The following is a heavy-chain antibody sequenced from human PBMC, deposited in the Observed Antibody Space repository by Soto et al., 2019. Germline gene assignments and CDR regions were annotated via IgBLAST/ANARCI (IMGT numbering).Heavy chain of an antibody. CDR1: GYTFTSYY. CDR3: ARDDRYCGNTCCYRGTGY. Sequence: QVQLVQSGAEVKKPGASVKVSCKASGYTFTSYYMHWVRQAPGQGLEWMGIINPSGGSKSYAQKFQGRGPMTRDTSTSTVYMELSSLRSEDTAVYYCARDDRYCGNTCCYRGTGYWGQETLVTASS. J-gene: IGHJ4*02. CDR2: INPSGGSK. V-gene: IGHV1-46*01. D-gene: IGHD2-2*02.